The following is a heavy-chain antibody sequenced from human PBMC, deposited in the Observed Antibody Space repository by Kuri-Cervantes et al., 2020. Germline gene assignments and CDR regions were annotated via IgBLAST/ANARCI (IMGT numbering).Heavy chain of an antibody. D-gene: IGHD6-13*01. V-gene: IGHV3-23*01. Sequence: GGSLRLSCAASGFTFSSYAMSWVRQAPGKGLEWVSAISGSGGSTYYADSVKGRFTISRDNSKNTLYLQMNSLRAEDTAVYYCARDRGSSWYYYYGMDVWGQGTTVTVSS. J-gene: IGHJ6*02. CDR1: GFTFSSYA. CDR2: ISGSGGST. CDR3: ARDRGSSWYYYYGMDV.